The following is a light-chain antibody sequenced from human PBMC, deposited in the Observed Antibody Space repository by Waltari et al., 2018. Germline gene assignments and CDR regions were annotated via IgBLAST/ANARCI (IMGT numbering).Light chain of an antibody. J-gene: IGKJ4*01. CDR3: HQRSSWPLT. CDR2: DAS. V-gene: IGKV3-11*01. CDR1: QSVSSY. Sequence: EIVLTQSPATLSLSPGERATLSCRASQSVSSYLAWYQQNPGQAPRLLIYDASNRAPGIPARFSGSGSGTDFTLTISSLEPEDFAVYYCHQRSSWPLTFGGGTKVEIK.